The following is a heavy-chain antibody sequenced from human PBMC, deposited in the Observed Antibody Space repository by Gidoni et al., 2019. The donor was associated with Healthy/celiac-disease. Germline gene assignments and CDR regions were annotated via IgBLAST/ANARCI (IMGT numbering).Heavy chain of an antibody. CDR3: ARAADQYDFWSGYHYYNWFDP. CDR2: INLSGGIT. D-gene: IGHD3-3*01. V-gene: IGHV1-46*01. CDR1: GYTFTSYY. Sequence: QVQLVQSGAEVKKPGASVKVSGKSSGYTFTSYYMHWVRQAPGQGLEWMGIINLSGGITSYAQKFQGRVTMTRDTSTSTVYMELSSLRSEDTAVYYCARAADQYDFWSGYHYYNWFDPWGQGTLVTVSS. J-gene: IGHJ5*02.